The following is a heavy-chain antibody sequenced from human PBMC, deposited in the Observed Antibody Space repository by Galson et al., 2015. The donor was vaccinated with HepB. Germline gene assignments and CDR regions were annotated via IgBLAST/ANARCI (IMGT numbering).Heavy chain of an antibody. CDR2: IKSKGDGGTT. CDR3: ATGGPCTGGYCYNF. V-gene: IGHV3-15*07. Sequence: SLRLSCAASGFTFSIAYLNWVRQAPGKGLQWVGRIKSKGDGGTTEYAAPVKGRFTISRDDSKDTLYLQMNSLKTEDTAVYYCATGGPCTGGYCYNFWGQGTLVTVSS. J-gene: IGHJ4*02. D-gene: IGHD2-15*01. CDR1: GFTFSIAY.